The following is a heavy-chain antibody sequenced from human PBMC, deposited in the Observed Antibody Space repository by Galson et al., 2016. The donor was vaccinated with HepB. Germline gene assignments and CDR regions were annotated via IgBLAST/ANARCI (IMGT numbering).Heavy chain of an antibody. V-gene: IGHV3-11*01. CDR2: ISASGTAT. Sequence: SLRLSCAASGFTFSDYYLSWIRQAPGKGLEWVSHISASGTATYNADSVKGRFTISRDNAQNSLYLQMDGLRAEDTAVYFCARAGCCSPTSCQFYYYGVDVWGQGTTVTVSS. CDR3: ARAGCCSPTSCQFYYYGVDV. D-gene: IGHD2-2*01. J-gene: IGHJ6*02. CDR1: GFTFSDYY.